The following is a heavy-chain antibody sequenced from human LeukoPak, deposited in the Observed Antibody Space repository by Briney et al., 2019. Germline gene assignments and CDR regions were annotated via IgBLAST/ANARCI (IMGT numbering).Heavy chain of an antibody. V-gene: IGHV3-7*01. J-gene: IGHJ4*02. CDR2: IKQDGSEK. CDR1: GFTFSTFA. Sequence: SGGSLRLSCAASGFTFSTFAMSWVRQAPGKGLEWVANIKQDGSEKYYVDSVKGRFTISRDNAKNSLYLQMNSLRAEDTAVYYCASYLRGYFDYWGQGTLVTVSS. D-gene: IGHD5/OR15-5a*01. CDR3: ASYLRGYFDY.